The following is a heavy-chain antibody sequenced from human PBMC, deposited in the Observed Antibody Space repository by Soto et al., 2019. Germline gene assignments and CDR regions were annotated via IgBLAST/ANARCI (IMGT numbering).Heavy chain of an antibody. CDR3: ARDQGEIVAAPIENNGPSNRLDS. CDR2: IWYDGANK. Sequence: QVKVVESGGGVVQPGRSLRLSCAASGFIFRNYGMHWVRQAPGKGLEWLAAIWYDGANKHYADSVKGRFSTSRDNSKNTVYLQINSLRAEDTAVYYCARDQGEIVAAPIENNGPSNRLDSWGQGTLVTVSS. CDR1: GFIFRNYG. D-gene: IGHD5-12*01. V-gene: IGHV3-33*01. J-gene: IGHJ5*01.